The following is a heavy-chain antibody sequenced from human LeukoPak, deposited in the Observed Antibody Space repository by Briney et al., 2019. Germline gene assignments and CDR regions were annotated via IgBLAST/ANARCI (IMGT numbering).Heavy chain of an antibody. J-gene: IGHJ4*02. V-gene: IGHV1-69*04. Sequence: SVKVSCKASGGTFSSYAISWVRQAPGQGLEWMGRIIPILGIANYAQKFQGRVTITADKSTSTAYMELSSLRSEDTAVYYCAREYYDSSGYGSDHWGQGTLVTVSS. CDR2: IIPILGIA. D-gene: IGHD3-22*01. CDR1: GGTFSSYA. CDR3: AREYYDSSGYGSDH.